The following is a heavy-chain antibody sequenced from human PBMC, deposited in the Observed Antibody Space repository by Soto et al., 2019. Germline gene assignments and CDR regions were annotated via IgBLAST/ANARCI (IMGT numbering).Heavy chain of an antibody. Sequence: QVQLVQSGAEVKTPGSSVKGSCKASGGTFSSFLMGWVRQAPGQGLEWMGGIIPVFGTATYAQKFQGRVTITADDSTSTVYMELSGLKSEDTAVYYCILDCTSMSCYGYLGVDVWGQGTTVTVSS. CDR3: ILDCTSMSCYGYLGVDV. CDR2: IIPVFGTA. J-gene: IGHJ6*02. D-gene: IGHD2-2*01. CDR1: GGTFSSFL. V-gene: IGHV1-69*01.